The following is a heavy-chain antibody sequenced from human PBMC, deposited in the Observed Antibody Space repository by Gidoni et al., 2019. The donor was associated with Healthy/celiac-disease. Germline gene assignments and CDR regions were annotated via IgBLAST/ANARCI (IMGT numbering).Heavy chain of an antibody. D-gene: IGHD6-19*01. V-gene: IGHV3-30-3*01. J-gene: IGHJ3*02. CDR3: ASLAVAGTDALAFDI. Sequence: QVQLVESGGGVVQPGRSLRLSCAASGFTFSSSAMHVVRQAPGKGMDGVAVISYDGSNKYYADSVKGRFTISRDNSKNTLYLQMNSLRAEDTAVYYCASLAVAGTDALAFDIWGQGTMVTVSS. CDR1: GFTFSSSA. CDR2: ISYDGSNK.